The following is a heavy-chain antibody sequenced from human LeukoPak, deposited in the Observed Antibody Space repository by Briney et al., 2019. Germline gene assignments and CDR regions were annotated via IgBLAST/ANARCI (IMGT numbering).Heavy chain of an antibody. CDR2: INHSGST. CDR1: GGSFSGYY. J-gene: IGHJ4*02. V-gene: IGHV4-34*01. CDR3: ARLMGY. Sequence: SETLSLTCAVYGGSFSGYYWSWIRQPPGKGLEWIGEINHSGSTNYNPSLKSRVTISVDTSKNQFSLKLSSVTAADTAVYYCARLMGYWGQGTLVTVSS.